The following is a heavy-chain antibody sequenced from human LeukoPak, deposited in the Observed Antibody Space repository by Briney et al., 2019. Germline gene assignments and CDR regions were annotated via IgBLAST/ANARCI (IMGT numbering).Heavy chain of an antibody. D-gene: IGHD1-26*01. J-gene: IGHJ3*02. V-gene: IGHV3-48*03. CDR1: GFTFSSYE. Sequence: GGSLRLSCAASGFTFSSYEMNWVRQAPGKGLEWVSYISSSGSTTYYADSVKGRFTISRDNAKNSLYLQMNSLRAEDTAVYYCARYTGATPYDAFDIWGQGTMVTVSS. CDR2: ISSSGSTT. CDR3: ARYTGATPYDAFDI.